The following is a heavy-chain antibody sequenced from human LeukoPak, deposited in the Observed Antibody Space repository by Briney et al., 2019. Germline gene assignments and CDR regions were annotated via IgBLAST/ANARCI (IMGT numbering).Heavy chain of an antibody. CDR3: ARDYDYVWGSPYYFDY. CDR1: GYTFTGYY. Sequence: GASVKVSCKASGYTFTGYYMHWVRQAPGQGLEWMGWINPNSGGTEYAQKFQGRVTMTRDTSISTAYMELSRLRSDDTAVYYCARDYDYVWGSPYYFDYWGQGTLVTVSS. J-gene: IGHJ4*02. V-gene: IGHV1-2*02. D-gene: IGHD3-16*01. CDR2: INPNSGGT.